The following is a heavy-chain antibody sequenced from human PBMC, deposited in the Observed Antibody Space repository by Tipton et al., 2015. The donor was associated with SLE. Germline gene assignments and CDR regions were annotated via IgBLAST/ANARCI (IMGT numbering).Heavy chain of an antibody. CDR1: GASISSGGFY. Sequence: TLSLTCTVSGASISSGGFYWSWIRQRPGKGLEWIGYIGYSGNTHYRPSLDSRVTISLDSPKDQFSLKLTSVTAADTAVYYCARHAGATPFDYWGQGILVTVSS. D-gene: IGHD4/OR15-4a*01. J-gene: IGHJ4*02. CDR3: ARHAGATPFDY. V-gene: IGHV4-31*03. CDR2: IGYSGNT.